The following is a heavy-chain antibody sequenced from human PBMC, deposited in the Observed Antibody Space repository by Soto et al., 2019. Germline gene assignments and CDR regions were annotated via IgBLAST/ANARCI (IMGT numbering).Heavy chain of an antibody. V-gene: IGHV2-5*02. CDR2: IYWDDDK. D-gene: IGHD7-27*01. J-gene: IGHJ4*02. Sequence: QITLKESGPTLVKPTQTLTLTCTFSGFSLSTSGVGVGWIRQPPGKALEWLALIYWDDDKRYSPSLKSRLTITEVIFKNQVVLTMTNMDPVDTASYYCAHSLIPNWGSRGAFDYWGQGTLVTVSS. CDR1: GFSLSTSGVG. CDR3: AHSLIPNWGSRGAFDY.